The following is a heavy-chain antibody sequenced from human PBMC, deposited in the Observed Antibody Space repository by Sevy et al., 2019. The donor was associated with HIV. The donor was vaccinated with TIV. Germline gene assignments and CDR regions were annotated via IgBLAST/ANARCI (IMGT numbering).Heavy chain of an antibody. J-gene: IGHJ4*02. D-gene: IGHD6-19*01. CDR1: GFTFSDYY. CDR3: ARGRRKQWLANYDY. Sequence: GGSLRLSCAASGFTFSDYYMSWNRQAPGKGLEWVSYISSSGSTIYYAYSVKGRFTISRDNAKNSLYLQMNSLRAEDTAVYYCARGRRKQWLANYDYWGQGTLVTVSS. V-gene: IGHV3-11*01. CDR2: ISSSGSTI.